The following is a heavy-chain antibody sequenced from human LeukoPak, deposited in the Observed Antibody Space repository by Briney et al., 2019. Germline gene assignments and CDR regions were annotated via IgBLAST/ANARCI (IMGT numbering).Heavy chain of an antibody. Sequence: PGGSLRLSCAASGFTFSSYAMSWVRQAPGKGLEWVSAISGSGGSTYYADSVKGRFTISRDNSKNTLYLQMNSLRAEDTAVYYCAIAWEGYCSGGSCYYDYWGQGTLVTVSS. J-gene: IGHJ4*02. CDR3: AIAWEGYCSGGSCYYDY. CDR2: ISGSGGST. D-gene: IGHD2-15*01. V-gene: IGHV3-23*01. CDR1: GFTFSSYA.